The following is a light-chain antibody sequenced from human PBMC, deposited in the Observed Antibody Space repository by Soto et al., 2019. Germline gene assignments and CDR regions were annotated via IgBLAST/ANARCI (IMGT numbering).Light chain of an antibody. V-gene: IGKV3-20*01. Sequence: EIVLTQSPGTLSLSPGERATLSCRASQSVSSSYLAWYQQKPGQAPRLLIYAASGRATGIPDRFSGSGSGTDFTLTISRLEPEDFAVYYCQQYGSSSWTFGQGTTVEIK. CDR1: QSVSSSY. CDR3: QQYGSSSWT. CDR2: AAS. J-gene: IGKJ1*01.